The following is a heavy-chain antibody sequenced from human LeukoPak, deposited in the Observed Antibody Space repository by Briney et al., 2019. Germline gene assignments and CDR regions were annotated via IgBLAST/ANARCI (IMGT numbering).Heavy chain of an antibody. V-gene: IGHV3-11*01. CDR3: ARDLLYYYDSSGYFLDY. CDR2: ISSSGSTI. CDR1: GFTFSDYY. Sequence: PGGSLRLSCAASGFTFSDYYMSWIRQAPGKGLEWVSYISSSGSTIYYADPVKGRFTISRDNAKNSLYLQMNSLRAEDTAVYYCARDLLYYYDSSGYFLDYWGQGTLVTVSS. D-gene: IGHD3-22*01. J-gene: IGHJ4*02.